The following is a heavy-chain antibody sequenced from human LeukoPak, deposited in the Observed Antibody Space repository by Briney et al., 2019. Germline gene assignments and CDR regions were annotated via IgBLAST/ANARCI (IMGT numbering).Heavy chain of an antibody. CDR1: GFSFSDYY. D-gene: IGHD2-15*01. J-gene: IGHJ3*02. Sequence: GGSLRLSCAVSGFSFSDYYKTWVRQVPGKGLEWLSYISSSGDTIFYADSVKGRFTISRDNTKNSLYLQMNSLRAGDTAVYYCARVVYCSGGNRDIFAFDIWGQGTVVTVSS. V-gene: IGHV3-11*01. CDR3: ARVVYCSGGNRDIFAFDI. CDR2: ISSSGDTI.